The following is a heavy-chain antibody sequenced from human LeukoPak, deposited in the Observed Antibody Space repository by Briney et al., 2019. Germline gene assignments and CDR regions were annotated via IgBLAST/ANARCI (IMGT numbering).Heavy chain of an antibody. CDR3: ARGGVDRFDY. CDR2: IYYSGGT. V-gene: IGHV4-59*01. CDR1: GGSISSYY. Sequence: SETLSLTCTVSGGSISSYYWSWIRQPPGKGLEWIGYIYYSGGTNYNPSLKSRVTISVDTSKNQFSLKLSSVTAADTAVYYCARGGVDRFDYWGQGTLVTVSS. D-gene: IGHD3-10*01. J-gene: IGHJ4*02.